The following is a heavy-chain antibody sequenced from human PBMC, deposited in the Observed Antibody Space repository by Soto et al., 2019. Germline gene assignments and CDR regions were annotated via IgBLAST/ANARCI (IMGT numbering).Heavy chain of an antibody. CDR1: GFTFSSFT. Sequence: EVHLLESGGGLMQPGGSLRLSCAASGFTFSSFTMTWVRQAPGKGLEWVSSITTPGGNTYYSDSVKGRFTISRDNSKNTLFLEMNSLSADDTAVYHCAKDKLCGGDCGSWLDPWGQGTLVTVSS. V-gene: IGHV3-23*01. D-gene: IGHD2-21*02. J-gene: IGHJ5*02. CDR2: ITTPGGNT. CDR3: AKDKLCGGDCGSWLDP.